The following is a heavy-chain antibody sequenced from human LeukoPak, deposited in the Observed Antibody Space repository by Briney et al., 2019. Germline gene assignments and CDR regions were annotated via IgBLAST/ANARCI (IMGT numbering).Heavy chain of an antibody. CDR1: GLTFSSYA. CDR3: AKIGGYYNY. Sequence: PGGSLRLSCAASGLTFSSYAMSWVRQAPGKGLEWVSSISGSGDRTHYGDSVKGRFTISRDNSKNTLYLQMDSLRAEDTAVYYCAKIGGYYNYWGQGTLVTVSS. CDR2: ISGSGDRT. V-gene: IGHV3-23*01. J-gene: IGHJ4*02. D-gene: IGHD1-26*01.